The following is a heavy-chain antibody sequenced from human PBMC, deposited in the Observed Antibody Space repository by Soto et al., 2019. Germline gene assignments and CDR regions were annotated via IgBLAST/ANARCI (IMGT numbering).Heavy chain of an antibody. D-gene: IGHD3-10*01. J-gene: IGHJ4*02. V-gene: IGHV3-23*01. Sequence: GGSLRLSCAASGFTFSSYAMSWVRQAPGKGLEWVSAISGSGGSTYYADSVKGRFTISRDNSKNTLYLQMNSLRAEDTAVYYCAKDEPFGTMVRGVAYFDYWGQGTLVTVSS. CDR3: AKDEPFGTMVRGVAYFDY. CDR1: GFTFSSYA. CDR2: ISGSGGST.